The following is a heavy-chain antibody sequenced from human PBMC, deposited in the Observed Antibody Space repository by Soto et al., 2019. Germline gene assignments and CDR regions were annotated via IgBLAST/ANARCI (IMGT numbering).Heavy chain of an antibody. V-gene: IGHV3-48*03. D-gene: IGHD3-10*01. CDR1: GFTFSRFE. J-gene: IGHJ4*02. Sequence: GGSLRLSCAASGFTFSRFELHWVRQAPGKGLEWISYISSSGSTAYYASSVEGRFTISRGNANNSVYLQMDSLRAEDTALYYCTRAAWFPYFSFYWGQGALVTVSS. CDR2: ISSSGSTA. CDR3: TRAAWFPYFSFY.